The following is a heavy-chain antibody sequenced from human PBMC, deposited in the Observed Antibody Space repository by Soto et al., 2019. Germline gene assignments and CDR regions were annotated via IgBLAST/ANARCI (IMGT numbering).Heavy chain of an antibody. CDR3: ARQPSRDILTGYPDKSDY. CDR2: IYPGDSDT. CDR1: GYSFTSYW. V-gene: IGHV5-51*01. Sequence: GESLKISCKGSGYSFTSYWIGWVRQMPGKGLEWMGIIYPGDSDTRYSPSFQGQVTISADKSISTAYLQWSSLKASDTAMYYCARQPSRDILTGYPDKSDYWGQGTLVTVSS. D-gene: IGHD3-9*01. J-gene: IGHJ4*02.